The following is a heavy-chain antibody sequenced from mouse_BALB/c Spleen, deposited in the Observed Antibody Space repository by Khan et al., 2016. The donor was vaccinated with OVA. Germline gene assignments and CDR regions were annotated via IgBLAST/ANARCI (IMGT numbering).Heavy chain of an antibody. Sequence: QVQLQESGPGLVQPSHSLSITCTVSGFSLRTYGIHWVRQSPGTGLDWLGVILRGGNTDYDEPFLSRLSISKDNSTSQVFFKMNSLQADDPAIYYCARNSERYEFTYWGQGSLVTVS. CDR1: GFSLRTYG. CDR2: ILRGGNT. CDR3: ARNSERYEFTY. V-gene: IGHV2-2*01. J-gene: IGHJ3*01. D-gene: IGHD2-12*01.